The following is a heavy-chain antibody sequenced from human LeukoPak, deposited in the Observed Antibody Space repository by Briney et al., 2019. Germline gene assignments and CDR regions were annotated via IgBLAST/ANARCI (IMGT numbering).Heavy chain of an antibody. V-gene: IGHV1-69*04. D-gene: IGHD3-22*01. CDR2: IIPILGIA. Sequence: SVKVSCKASGGTFSSYAISWVRQAPGQGLEWMGRIIPILGIANYAQEFQGRVTITADKSTSTAYMELSSLRSEDTAVYYCARDWDYYDSSGYYVNWGQGTLVTVSS. CDR1: GGTFSSYA. J-gene: IGHJ4*02. CDR3: ARDWDYYDSSGYYVN.